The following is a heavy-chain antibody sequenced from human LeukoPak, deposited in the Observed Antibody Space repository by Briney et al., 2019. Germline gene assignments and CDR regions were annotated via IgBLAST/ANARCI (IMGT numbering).Heavy chain of an antibody. CDR2: IREDGNEK. CDR3: ARDYIGGWNDR. Sequence: PGGSLTLSCAPSGFTFSILWMSWVRPTKGGGLECVAKIREDGNEKFYVDSVKGRFTISRDNATNSVYLQMNSLRVGDTAVYFCARDYIGGWNDRWGQGTLVTVSS. D-gene: IGHD3-16*01. J-gene: IGHJ5*02. V-gene: IGHV3-7*01. CDR1: GFTFSILW.